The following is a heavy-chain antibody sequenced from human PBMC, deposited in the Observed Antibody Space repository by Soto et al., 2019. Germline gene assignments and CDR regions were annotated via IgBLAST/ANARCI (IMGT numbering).Heavy chain of an antibody. CDR3: AKGRAAVAGLELDY. CDR1: GFTLRTYG. Sequence: QEQLVESGGGVVQPGRSLRLSCAASGFTLRTYGVHWVRQAPGKGLEWVAVITFDGRNTFYGDFVRARFTISRDNSKNTLYLQMNSLRAEDTAVYYCAKGRAAVAGLELDYWGQGTLVTVSS. V-gene: IGHV3-30*18. D-gene: IGHD6-19*01. J-gene: IGHJ4*02. CDR2: ITFDGRNT.